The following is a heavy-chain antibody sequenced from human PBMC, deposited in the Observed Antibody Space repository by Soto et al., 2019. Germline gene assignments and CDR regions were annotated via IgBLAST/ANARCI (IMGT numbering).Heavy chain of an antibody. CDR2: IYHSGST. V-gene: IGHV4-59*12. CDR1: GGSISSYY. J-gene: IGHJ4*02. CDR3: AKPPRQYCSDVTCYGE. D-gene: IGHD2-15*01. Sequence: SETLSLTCTVSGGSISSYYWSWIRQPPGKGLEWIGYIYHSGSTNYNPSLKSRVTISVDTSKNQFSLKLSSVTAADTAVYYCAKPPRQYCSDVTCYGEWGQGTQVTVSS.